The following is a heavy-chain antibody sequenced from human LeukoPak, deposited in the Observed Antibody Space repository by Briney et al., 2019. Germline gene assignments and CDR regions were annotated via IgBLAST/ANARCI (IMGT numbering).Heavy chain of an antibody. Sequence: GGSLRLSCAASGFXFSSYWISWVRQAPGKGLKWVANIKQDGSEKQYVDSVKGRFAISRDNAENSLYLQMNSLKAEDTAVYYCGRFTRSGDSVYWGQGTLVTVSS. CDR2: IKQDGSEK. D-gene: IGHD7-27*01. J-gene: IGHJ4*02. CDR1: GFXFSSYW. V-gene: IGHV3-7*04. CDR3: GRFTRSGDSVY.